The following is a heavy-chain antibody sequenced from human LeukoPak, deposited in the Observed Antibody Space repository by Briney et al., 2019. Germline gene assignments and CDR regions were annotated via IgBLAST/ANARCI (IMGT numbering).Heavy chain of an antibody. V-gene: IGHV1-8*02. CDR1: GGTFSSYA. CDR3: ARGRYDAFDI. CDR2: MNPNSGNT. J-gene: IGHJ3*02. Sequence: ASVKVSCKASGGTFSSYAISWVRQAPGQGLEWMGWMNPNSGNTGYAQKFQGRVTMTRNTSISTAYMELSSLRSEDTAVYYCARGRYDAFDIWGQGTMVTVSS. D-gene: IGHD3-9*01.